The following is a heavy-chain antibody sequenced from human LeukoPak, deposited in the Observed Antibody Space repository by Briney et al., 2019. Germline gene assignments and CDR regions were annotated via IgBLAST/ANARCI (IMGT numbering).Heavy chain of an antibody. D-gene: IGHD3-10*01. CDR3: ARGGEWTTDLLFDY. V-gene: IGHV4-59*01. J-gene: IGHJ4*02. CDR2: IYYSGST. CDR1: GGSISSYY. Sequence: PSETLSLTCTVSGGSISSYYWSWIRQPPGKGLEWIGYIYYSGSTNYNPSLKSRVTISVDTSKNQFSLKLSSVTAADTAVYYCARGGEWTTDLLFDYWGQGTLVTVSS.